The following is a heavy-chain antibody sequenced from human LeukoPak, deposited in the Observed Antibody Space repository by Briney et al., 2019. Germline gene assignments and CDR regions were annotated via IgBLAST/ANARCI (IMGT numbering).Heavy chain of an antibody. D-gene: IGHD1-26*01. CDR2: INPYTGGT. CDR3: ARHACSATTCSGFDV. V-gene: IGHV1-2*06. CDR1: GYTFTAYQ. Sequence: ASVRVSCKASGYTFTAYQMLWVRQAPGQGPEWMGRINPYTGGTHYAQEFQGRDSMTRGTSINTVYLELSRLTSDDTAVYYCARHACSATTCSGFDVWGQGTMLTVSS. J-gene: IGHJ3*01.